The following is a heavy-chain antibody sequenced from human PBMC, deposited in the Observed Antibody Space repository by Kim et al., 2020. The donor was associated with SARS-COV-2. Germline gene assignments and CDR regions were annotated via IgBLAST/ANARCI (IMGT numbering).Heavy chain of an antibody. CDR2: IYYSGST. D-gene: IGHD3-22*01. V-gene: IGHV4-39*01. J-gene: IGHJ4*02. Sequence: SETLSLTCTVSGGSISSSSYYWGWIRQPPGKGLEWIGSIYYSGSTYYNPSLKSRVTISVDTSKNQFSLKLSSVTAADTAVYYCFRYYYDSSGYYSFVVVDDYWGQGTLVTVSS. CDR3: FRYYYDSSGYYSFVVVDDY. CDR1: GGSISSSSYY.